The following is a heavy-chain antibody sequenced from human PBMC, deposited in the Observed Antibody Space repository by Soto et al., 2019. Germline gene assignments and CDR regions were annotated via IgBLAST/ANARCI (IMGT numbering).Heavy chain of an antibody. J-gene: IGHJ5*02. CDR1: GFSLSASGAS. D-gene: IGHD3-10*02. Sequence: SGPRLVNPTPTLRLTCAFSGFSLSASGASVGWIRQPPGKALEWLAHIYWNDDKRYSPSLRSRLTISKDTSKNQVVLTFTNMDPADTGTYYCVHRLDVPGLAFDPWGQGTLVTVSS. CDR2: IYWNDDK. CDR3: VHRLDVPGLAFDP. V-gene: IGHV2-5*01.